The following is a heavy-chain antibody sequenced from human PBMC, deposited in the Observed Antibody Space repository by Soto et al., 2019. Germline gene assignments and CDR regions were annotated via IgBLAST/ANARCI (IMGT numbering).Heavy chain of an antibody. CDR3: ATVRWELHDAFDI. CDR1: GGSISTGGYY. D-gene: IGHD1-26*01. CDR2: IYHSGMT. V-gene: IGHV4-31*03. J-gene: IGHJ3*02. Sequence: QVQLQESGPGLVKPSQTLSLTCTVSGGSISTGGYYWSWIRQHPGRGLEWIGYIYHSGMTFSNPSLQSRVAISIDTSKNKFSLKQSSVTAAETAVYYCATVRWELHDAFDIWGQGTMVSVSS.